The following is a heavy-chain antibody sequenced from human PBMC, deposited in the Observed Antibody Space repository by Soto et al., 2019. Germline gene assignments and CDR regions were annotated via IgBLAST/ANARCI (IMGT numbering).Heavy chain of an antibody. CDR2: IYYSGST. V-gene: IGHV4-59*01. D-gene: IGHD4-17*01. Sequence: SETLSLTYTVSGGSISSYYWSWIRQPPGKGLEWIGYIYYSGSTNYNPSLKSRVTISVDTSKNQFSLKLSSVTAADTAVYYCARELRTYDAFDIWGQGTMVTVSS. CDR1: GGSISSYY. J-gene: IGHJ3*02. CDR3: ARELRTYDAFDI.